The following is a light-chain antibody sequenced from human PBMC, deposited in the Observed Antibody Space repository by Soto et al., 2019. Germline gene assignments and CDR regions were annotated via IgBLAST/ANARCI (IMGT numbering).Light chain of an antibody. J-gene: IGKJ1*01. Sequence: IQTSQCPSTLSASVGYRITISCRASQSVGTWVAWSQQTPGKAPNVLIYKASTLQSGVPSRFNGTGSGTEFTLTISTLQPDDSATYYCQQYNRYWTFGQGTKVDIK. CDR3: QQYNRYWT. V-gene: IGKV1-5*03. CDR2: KAS. CDR1: QSVGTW.